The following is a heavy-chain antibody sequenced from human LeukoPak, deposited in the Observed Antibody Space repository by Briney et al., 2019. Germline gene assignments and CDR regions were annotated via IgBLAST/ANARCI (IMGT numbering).Heavy chain of an antibody. V-gene: IGHV3-23*01. CDR2: ISGSGGST. Sequence: GGSLRLSCAASGFTFSSYSMNWVRQAPGKGLEWVSAISGSGGSTYYADSVKGRFTISRDNSKNTLYLQMNSLRAEDTAVYYCAKVDSGCMDVWGKGTTVTVSS. J-gene: IGHJ6*03. D-gene: IGHD6-19*01. CDR1: GFTFSSYS. CDR3: AKVDSGCMDV.